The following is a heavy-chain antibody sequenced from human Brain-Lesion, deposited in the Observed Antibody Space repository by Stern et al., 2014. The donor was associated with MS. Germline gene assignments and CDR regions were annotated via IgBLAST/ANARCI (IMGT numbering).Heavy chain of an antibody. V-gene: IGHV2-26*01. Sequence: SGPVLVKTTETLTLTCSVSGFSLSNAAMGVSWIRQPPGKALECLAHIFSTGETAYSTSLKSRLTISKDTSRSQVVLTMTNMDPVDTATYYCARMREYCSGGICFAGYYDSWGQGTLVTVSS. D-gene: IGHD2-15*01. J-gene: IGHJ4*02. CDR1: GFSLSNAAMG. CDR2: IFSTGET. CDR3: ARMREYCSGGICFAGYYDS.